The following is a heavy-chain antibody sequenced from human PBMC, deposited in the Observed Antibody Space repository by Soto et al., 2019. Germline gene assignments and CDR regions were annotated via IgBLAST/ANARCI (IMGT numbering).Heavy chain of an antibody. D-gene: IGHD3-3*01. CDR2: IIPILGIA. Sequence: QVQLVQSGAEVKKPRSSVKVSCKASGGTFSSYTISWVRQAPGQGLEWMGRIIPILGIANYAQKFQGRVTITADKSTSTAYMELSSLRSEDTAVYYCARGGYDFWSGYGYWGQGTLVTVSS. J-gene: IGHJ4*02. CDR1: GGTFSSYT. V-gene: IGHV1-69*02. CDR3: ARGGYDFWSGYGY.